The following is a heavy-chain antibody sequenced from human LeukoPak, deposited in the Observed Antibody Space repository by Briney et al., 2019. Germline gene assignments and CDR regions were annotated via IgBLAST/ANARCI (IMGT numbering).Heavy chain of an antibody. Sequence: GGSLRLSCAASGFTFSDYYMSWIRQAPGKGLEWVSYISSSGSTIYYADPVKGRFTISRDNAKNSLYLQMNSLRAEDTAVYYCARVQSGSGSAAGANWFDPWGQGTLVTVSS. CDR1: GFTFSDYY. J-gene: IGHJ5*02. CDR3: ARVQSGSGSAAGANWFDP. V-gene: IGHV3-11*01. CDR2: ISSSGSTI. D-gene: IGHD6-13*01.